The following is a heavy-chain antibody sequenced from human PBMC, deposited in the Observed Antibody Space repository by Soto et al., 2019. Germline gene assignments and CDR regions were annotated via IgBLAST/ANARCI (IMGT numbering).Heavy chain of an antibody. Sequence: PGGSLRLSCAASGFTFSSYWMHWVRQAPGKGLVWVSRINSDGSSTSYADSVKGRFTISRDNAKNTLYLQMNSLRAEDTAVYYCARGPIVVVPAAIDYWGQGTLVTVSS. CDR2: INSDGSST. CDR3: ARGPIVVVPAAIDY. CDR1: GFTFSSYW. J-gene: IGHJ4*02. D-gene: IGHD2-2*01. V-gene: IGHV3-74*01.